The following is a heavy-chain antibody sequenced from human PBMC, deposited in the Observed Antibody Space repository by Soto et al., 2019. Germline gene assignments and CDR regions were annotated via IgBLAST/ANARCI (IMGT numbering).Heavy chain of an antibody. J-gene: IGHJ4*01. CDR3: ARVSGYYYGSGVLYYFDY. Sequence: GGSLRLSCAASGFTFSSYWMSWVRQAPGKGLEWVANIKQDGSEKYYVDSVKGRFTISRDNAKNSLYLQMNSLRAEDTAVYYCARVSGYYYGSGVLYYFDYWGHGTLVTVSS. CDR1: GFTFSSYW. V-gene: IGHV3-7*01. CDR2: IKQDGSEK. D-gene: IGHD3-10*01.